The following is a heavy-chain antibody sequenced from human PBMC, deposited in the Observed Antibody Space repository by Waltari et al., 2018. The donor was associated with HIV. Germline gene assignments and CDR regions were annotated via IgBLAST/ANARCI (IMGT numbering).Heavy chain of an antibody. Sequence: EVQLLESGGGLVQPGGSLRLSCAASGFTVSNYAVNWVRQAPGRGLVWVSAISGSGYITYYAESVKGRFTISRDNFKNKLYLQMNSLRAEDTAVYFCVKEHQYSHTWYSFYGMDVWGQGTTVTVSS. J-gene: IGHJ6*02. V-gene: IGHV3-23*01. CDR3: VKEHQYSHTWYSFYGMDV. D-gene: IGHD6-13*01. CDR1: GFTVSNYA. CDR2: ISGSGYIT.